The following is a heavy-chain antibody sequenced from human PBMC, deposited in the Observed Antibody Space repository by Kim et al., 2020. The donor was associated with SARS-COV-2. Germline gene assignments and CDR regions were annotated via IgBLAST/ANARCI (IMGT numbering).Heavy chain of an antibody. J-gene: IGHJ5*02. CDR3: ARGADLGYCTGGGCYNRFDP. D-gene: IGHD2-8*02. CDR1: GGSISNYF. CDR2: IYYSGST. V-gene: IGHV4-59*01. Sequence: SETLSLTCTVSGGSISNYFWNWIRQPPGKGLEWIGYIYYSGSTNYNPSLKSRVTISIDTSKNHFSLKLSSLTAADTAVYYCARGADLGYCTGGGCYNRFDPWGQGTLVTVSS.